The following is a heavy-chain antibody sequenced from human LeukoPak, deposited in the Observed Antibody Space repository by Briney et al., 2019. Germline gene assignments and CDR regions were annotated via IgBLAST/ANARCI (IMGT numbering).Heavy chain of an antibody. Sequence: PGGSLRLSCEASGFTFSSYWMNWVRQAPGKGLEWVASINQGGSDKKYVDSVKGRFTISRDNARNSLSLQMDTLRAEDTAVYYCARMARPDDAFDIWGQGTMVTVSS. J-gene: IGHJ3*02. CDR2: INQGGSDK. CDR1: GFTFSSYW. CDR3: ARMARPDDAFDI. D-gene: IGHD5-24*01. V-gene: IGHV3-7*01.